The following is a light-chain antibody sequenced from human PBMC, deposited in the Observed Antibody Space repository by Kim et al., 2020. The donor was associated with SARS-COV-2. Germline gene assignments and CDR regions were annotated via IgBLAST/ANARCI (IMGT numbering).Light chain of an antibody. V-gene: IGLV4-69*01. CDR2: LNSDGSH. Sequence: ASAKLPCTLGSGQSSYAIARHQQEPEKGPRYLRKLNSDGSHSKGDGIPDRFSGSSSGAERYFTISSLQSEDEADYYCQTWGTGIWVFGGGTKLTVL. J-gene: IGLJ3*02. CDR3: QTWGTGIWV. CDR1: SGQSSYA.